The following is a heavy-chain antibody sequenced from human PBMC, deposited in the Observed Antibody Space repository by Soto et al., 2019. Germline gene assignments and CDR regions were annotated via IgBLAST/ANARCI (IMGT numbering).Heavy chain of an antibody. D-gene: IGHD3-10*01. V-gene: IGHV5-51*01. CDR2: IYPADSNT. CDR1: GYNFDIYW. J-gene: IGHJ6*02. Sequence: GESLKISCKGSGYNFDIYWIGWVRQMPEKGLEWMGMIYPADSNTRYSTSFQGQVTISADKSISTAYLQWSSLKASDTDIYYCARIKGSSGSYYYYGMDVWGQGTTVTVSS. CDR3: ARIKGSSGSYYYYGMDV.